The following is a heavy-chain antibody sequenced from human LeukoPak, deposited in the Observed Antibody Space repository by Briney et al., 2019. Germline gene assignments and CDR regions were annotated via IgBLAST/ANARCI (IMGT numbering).Heavy chain of an antibody. J-gene: IGHJ4*02. CDR3: ARDQSWLPDY. CDR2: ISSSGSRT. D-gene: IGHD5-12*01. Sequence: PGGSLRLSCAASGFTFSSYEMNWVRQAPGKGLEWVSYISSSGSRTYYADSAKGRFTISRDNAKNSLYLQTNSLRAEDTAVYYCARDQSWLPDYWGQGTLVTVSS. V-gene: IGHV3-48*03. CDR1: GFTFSSYE.